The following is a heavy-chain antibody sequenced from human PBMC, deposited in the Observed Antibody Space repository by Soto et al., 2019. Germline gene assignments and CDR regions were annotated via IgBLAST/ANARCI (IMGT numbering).Heavy chain of an antibody. D-gene: IGHD2-15*01. CDR3: ARGIGGTSDY. Sequence: QVQLQQWGAGLLKPSETLSLTCAVHGGPFSGYYWSWIRQPPGKGLEWIGEINYSGNTNYTPSLKSRVTISVDTCKKHFSLKLSSVTAADTAVYYCARGIGGTSDYWGQGTLVTVSS. CDR2: INYSGNT. V-gene: IGHV4-34*01. J-gene: IGHJ4*02. CDR1: GGPFSGYY.